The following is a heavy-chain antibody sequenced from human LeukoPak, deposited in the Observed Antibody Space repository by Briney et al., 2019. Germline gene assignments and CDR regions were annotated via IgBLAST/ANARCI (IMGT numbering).Heavy chain of an antibody. CDR1: GFTFSSYG. J-gene: IGHJ3*02. V-gene: IGHV3-21*01. D-gene: IGHD3-22*01. Sequence: GGSLRLSCAASGFTFSSYGMHWVRQAPGKGLEWVSSISSSSSYIYYADSVKGRFTISRDNAKNSLYLQMNSLRAEDTAVYYCARDRREYYYDSSGYPDAFDIWGQGTMVTVSS. CDR2: ISSSSSYI. CDR3: ARDRREYYYDSSGYPDAFDI.